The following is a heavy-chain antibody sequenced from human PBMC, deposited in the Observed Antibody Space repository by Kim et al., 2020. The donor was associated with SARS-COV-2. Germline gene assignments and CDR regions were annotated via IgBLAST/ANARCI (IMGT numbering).Heavy chain of an antibody. V-gene: IGHV3-49*02. CDR3: TSLIAVAGTVDY. D-gene: IGHD6-19*01. J-gene: IGHJ4*02. Sequence: EYAASVTGRFTISRDDSKSIAYLQMNSLKTEATAVYYGTSLIAVAGTVDYWGQGTLVTVSS.